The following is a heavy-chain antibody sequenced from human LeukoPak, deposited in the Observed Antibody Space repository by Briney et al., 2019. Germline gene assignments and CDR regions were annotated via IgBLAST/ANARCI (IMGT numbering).Heavy chain of an antibody. D-gene: IGHD1-14*01. CDR3: TTGEVNLQLDY. V-gene: IGHV3-15*01. J-gene: IGHJ4*02. Sequence: PGGSLRLSCAASKFTFSNAWMSWVRQAPGKGLQWVGHVKSNSDGGTTDYAAPVKGRFTISRDDSKNTLYLQMNSLKTEDTAVYYCTTGEVNLQLDYWGQGTLVTVSS. CDR2: VKSNSDGGTT. CDR1: KFTFSNAW.